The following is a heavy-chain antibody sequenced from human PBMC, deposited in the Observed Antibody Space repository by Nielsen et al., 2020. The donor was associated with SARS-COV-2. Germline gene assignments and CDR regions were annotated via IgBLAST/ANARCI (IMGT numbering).Heavy chain of an antibody. CDR2: IYYSGST. Sequence: GSLRLSCTVSGGSIRSYYWSWIRQPPGKGLEWIGYIYYSGSTNYNPSLKSRVTISVDTSKNQFSLKLSSVTAADTAVYYCARNNKGYCSGGSCYYYYGMDVWGQGTTVTVSS. CDR3: ARNNKGYCSGGSCYYYYGMDV. J-gene: IGHJ6*02. D-gene: IGHD2-15*01. V-gene: IGHV4-59*08. CDR1: GGSIRSYY.